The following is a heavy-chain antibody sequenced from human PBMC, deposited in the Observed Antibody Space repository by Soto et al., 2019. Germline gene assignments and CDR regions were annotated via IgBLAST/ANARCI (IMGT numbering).Heavy chain of an antibody. D-gene: IGHD1-7*01. J-gene: IGHJ5*02. CDR3: ARAINWNLHLNWFDP. V-gene: IGHV4-61*01. Sequence: SETLSLTCTVSGGPVSSGSYYWSWIRQPPGKGLEWIGYIYYSGSTNYNPSLKSRVTISVDTSKNQFSLKLSSVTAADTAVYYCARAINWNLHLNWFDPWGQGTLVTVSS. CDR1: GGPVSSGSYY. CDR2: IYYSGST.